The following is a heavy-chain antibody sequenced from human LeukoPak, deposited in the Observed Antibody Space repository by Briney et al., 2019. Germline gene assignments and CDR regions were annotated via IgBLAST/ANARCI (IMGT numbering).Heavy chain of an antibody. CDR1: GGSFSGYY. D-gene: IGHD3-10*01. J-gene: IGHJ6*03. V-gene: IGHV4-34*01. Sequence: SETLSLTCAVYGGSFSGYYWNWIRQPPGKGLEWIGEINHSGSTKYNPSLKSRVTISVDTSKNQFSLKMRSVTAADTAVYYCARRVGRFFGERAYYYNYMDVWGTGTTVTISS. CDR3: ARRVGRFFGERAYYYNYMDV. CDR2: INHSGST.